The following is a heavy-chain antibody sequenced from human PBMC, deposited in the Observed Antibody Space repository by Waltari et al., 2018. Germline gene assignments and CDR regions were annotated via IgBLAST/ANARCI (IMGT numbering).Heavy chain of an antibody. CDR1: GFTFGDYA. CDR3: TRAMTTVTPYYFDY. D-gene: IGHD4-17*01. CDR2: IRSKAYGGTT. V-gene: IGHV3-49*03. J-gene: IGHJ4*02. Sequence: EVQLVESGGGLVQPGRSLRLSCTASGFTFGDYAMSWFRQAPGKGLEWVGFIRSKAYGGTTEDAASVKGRFTISRDDSKSIAYLQMNSLKTEDTAVYYCTRAMTTVTPYYFDYWGQGTLVTVSS.